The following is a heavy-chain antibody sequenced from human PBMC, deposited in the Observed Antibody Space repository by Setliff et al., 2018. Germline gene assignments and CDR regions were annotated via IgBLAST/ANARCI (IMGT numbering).Heavy chain of an antibody. V-gene: IGHV4-61*02. D-gene: IGHD5-18*01. CDR3: ARGKSVTASNWFDP. CDR2: IYTSVST. Sequence: SETLSLTCTVSGGSISSGSYYWSWIRQPAGKGLEWIGRIYTSVSTNYNPSLKSRVTISVDTSKNQFSLKLSSVTAADTAVYYCARGKSVTASNWFDPWGQGTLVTVSS. J-gene: IGHJ5*02. CDR1: GGSISSGSYY.